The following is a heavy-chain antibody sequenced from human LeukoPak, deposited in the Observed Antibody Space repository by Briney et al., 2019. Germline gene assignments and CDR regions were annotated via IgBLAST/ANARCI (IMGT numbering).Heavy chain of an antibody. D-gene: IGHD3-22*01. J-gene: IGHJ3*02. Sequence: GGSLRLSCAASGFSFSDYIINWVRQAPGKGLEWVSYISSNSRTIHYADSVKGRFTISRDNAGNSLYLQMNSLRAEDTAVYYCAKPYDSSGDDAFDIWGQGTMVSVSS. CDR2: ISSNSRTI. CDR3: AKPYDSSGDDAFDI. CDR1: GFSFSDYI. V-gene: IGHV3-48*04.